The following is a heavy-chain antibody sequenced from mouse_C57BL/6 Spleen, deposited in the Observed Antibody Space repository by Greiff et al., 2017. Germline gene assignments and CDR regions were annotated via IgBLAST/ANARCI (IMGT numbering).Heavy chain of an antibody. CDR3: AREGNYSNHFDY. CDR1: GYTFTSYW. V-gene: IGHV1-59*01. D-gene: IGHD2-5*01. Sequence: QVQLQQPGAELVRPGTSVKLSCKASGYTFTSYWMHWVKQRPGQGLEWIGVIDPSDSYTNYNQKFKGKATLTVDTSSSTAYMQLSSLTSEDSAVYYCAREGNYSNHFDYWGQGTTLTVSS. J-gene: IGHJ2*01. CDR2: IDPSDSYT.